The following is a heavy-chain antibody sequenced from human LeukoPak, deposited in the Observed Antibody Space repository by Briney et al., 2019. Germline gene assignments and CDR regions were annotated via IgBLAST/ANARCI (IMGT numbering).Heavy chain of an antibody. CDR3: ARPSGTWGAFDI. J-gene: IGHJ3*02. CDR1: GFTFTSYG. CDR2: IWNDGSNK. D-gene: IGHD1-7*01. V-gene: IGHV3-33*01. Sequence: GRSLRLSCAASGFTFTSYGMHWVRQAPGKGLEWVAVIWNDGSNKYYADSVKGRFTISRDNSKNTLYLRMNSLRVEDMAVYYCARPSGTWGAFDIWGQGTMVTVSS.